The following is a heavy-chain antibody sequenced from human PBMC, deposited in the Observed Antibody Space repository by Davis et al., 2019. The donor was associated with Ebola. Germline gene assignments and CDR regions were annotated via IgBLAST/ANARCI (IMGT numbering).Heavy chain of an antibody. CDR3: ARGSAAGGY. Sequence: MPGGSLRLSCAVYGGSFSGYYWSWIRQPPGKGLEWIGYIYHSGSTYYNPSLKSRVTISVDTSKNQFSLKLSSVTAADTAVYYCARGSAAGGYWGQGTLVTVSS. CDR2: IYHSGST. V-gene: IGHV4-34*01. J-gene: IGHJ4*02. CDR1: GGSFSGYY. D-gene: IGHD6-13*01.